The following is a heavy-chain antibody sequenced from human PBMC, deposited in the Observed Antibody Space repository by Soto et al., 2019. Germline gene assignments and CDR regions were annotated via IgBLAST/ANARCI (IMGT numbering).Heavy chain of an antibody. D-gene: IGHD5-12*01. J-gene: IGHJ3*01. CDR2: VFTNDEK. CDR1: GASLINDRRG. Sequence: QVTLKESGPVLVKPTETLTLTCSVSGASLINDRRGVSWIRQPPGKALEWLAHVFTNDEKSYSESLKRRLTIFRDASRGQVVLTMTDMDPVDTATYYCSSNGYYSDAFDVWGQGTMVIVSS. V-gene: IGHV2-26*01. CDR3: SSNGYYSDAFDV.